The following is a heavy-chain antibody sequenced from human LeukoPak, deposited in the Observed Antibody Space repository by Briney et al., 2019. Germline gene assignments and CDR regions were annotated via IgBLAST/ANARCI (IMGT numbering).Heavy chain of an antibody. CDR3: ARNIAGDYDFWSGYSYYFDY. CDR1: GFTFSSYP. D-gene: IGHD3-3*01. V-gene: IGHV3-30*04. J-gene: IGHJ4*02. CDR2: ISYDGSNK. Sequence: PGRSLRLSCAASGFTFSSYPMHWVRQAPGKGLEGVAVISYDGSNKYYADSVKGRFTISRDNSKNTLYLQMNSLRAEDTAVYYCARNIAGDYDFWSGYSYYFDYWGQGTLVTVSS.